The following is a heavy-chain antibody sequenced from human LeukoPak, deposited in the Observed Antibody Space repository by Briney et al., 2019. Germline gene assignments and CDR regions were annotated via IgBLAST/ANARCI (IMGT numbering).Heavy chain of an antibody. CDR1: GFTVSSDY. CDR2: IYSGGST. Sequence: GGSLRLSCAASGFTVSSDYMSWVRQAPGKGLEWVSGIYSGGSTYYADSVKGRFTISRDNSKNTLYLQMNSLRAEDTAVYYCARDPLDSVVVPAATGDYWGQGTLVTVSS. CDR3: ARDPLDSVVVPAATGDY. V-gene: IGHV3-66*01. D-gene: IGHD2-2*01. J-gene: IGHJ4*02.